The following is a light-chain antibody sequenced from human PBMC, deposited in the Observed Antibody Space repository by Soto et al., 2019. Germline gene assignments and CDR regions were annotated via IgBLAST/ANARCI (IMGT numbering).Light chain of an antibody. J-gene: IGKJ2*01. Sequence: EIVLTQSPGTLSLSPGERATLSCRAGQTVNNNYVAWYQQKSGQAPRLLIFAASSRATGIPDRLSGSGSGTHFTLPIGSLEPDDFAVYYSHPSGGSLYPFGQGTNLDIK. CDR3: HPSGGSLYP. CDR1: QTVNNNY. V-gene: IGKV3-20*01. CDR2: AAS.